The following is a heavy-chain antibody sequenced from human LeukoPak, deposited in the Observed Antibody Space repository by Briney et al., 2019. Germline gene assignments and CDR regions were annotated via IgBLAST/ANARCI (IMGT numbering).Heavy chain of an antibody. CDR1: GFTFSSNW. CDR3: ARGRPENYFDY. Sequence: GSLRLSCAASGFTFSSNWMYWVRQAPGKGLVWVSYISSDGSSTNYADSVKGRFTISRDNAKNTLYVQMNSLRADDTAVYYCARGRPENYFDYWGQGTLVTVSS. V-gene: IGHV3-74*01. J-gene: IGHJ4*02. CDR2: ISSDGSST.